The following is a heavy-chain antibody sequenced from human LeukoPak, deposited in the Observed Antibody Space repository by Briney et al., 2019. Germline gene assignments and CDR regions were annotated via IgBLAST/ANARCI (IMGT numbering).Heavy chain of an antibody. CDR1: GGSFSGYY. CDR2: INHSGST. CDR3: ARGSESIDCSGGSCSLYFDY. D-gene: IGHD2-15*01. Sequence: SETLSLTCAVYGGSFSGYYWSWIRQPPGKGLEWIGEINHSGSTNYNPSLKSRVTISVDTSKNQFSLKLSSVTAADTAVYYCARGSESIDCSGGSCSLYFDYWGQGTLVTVSS. J-gene: IGHJ4*02. V-gene: IGHV4-34*01.